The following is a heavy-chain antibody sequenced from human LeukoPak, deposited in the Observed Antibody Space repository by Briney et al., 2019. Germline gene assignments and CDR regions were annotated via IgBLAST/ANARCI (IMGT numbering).Heavy chain of an antibody. V-gene: IGHV1-69*01. CDR3: ARVPSSRIRVNWFDP. J-gene: IGHJ5*02. Sequence: ASVKVSCKASGGTFSSYAISWVRQAPGQGLEWMGGIIPVFGTANYAQKFQGRVTITADESTSTAYMELSSLRSEDTAVYYCARVPSSRIRVNWFDPWGQGTLVTVSS. D-gene: IGHD3-10*01. CDR1: GGTFSSYA. CDR2: IIPVFGTA.